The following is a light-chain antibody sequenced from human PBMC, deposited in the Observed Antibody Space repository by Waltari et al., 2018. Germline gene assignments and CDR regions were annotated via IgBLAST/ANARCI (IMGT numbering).Light chain of an antibody. V-gene: IGKV3-20*01. Sequence: EIVLTQSPGTLSLSPGERATLSCRASQSVSSSYLAWYQQKPGQPPRLLIYGASSRATGIPDRFSGSGSGTDFTLTISRPEPEDFAVYYCQQYGSSPYTFGQGTKLEIK. J-gene: IGKJ2*01. CDR2: GAS. CDR3: QQYGSSPYT. CDR1: QSVSSSY.